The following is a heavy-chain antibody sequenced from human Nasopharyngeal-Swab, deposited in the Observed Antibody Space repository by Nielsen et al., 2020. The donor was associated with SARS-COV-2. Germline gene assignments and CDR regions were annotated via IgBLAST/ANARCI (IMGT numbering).Heavy chain of an antibody. Sequence: GGSLRLSCAASGFTFDDYGMSWVRQAPGKGLEWVAVISYDGSNKYYADSVKGRFTISRDNSKNTLYLQMNSLRAEDTAVYYCARGPGYYYDSSGSFPVYWGQGTLVTVSS. D-gene: IGHD3-22*01. V-gene: IGHV3-30*03. CDR1: GFTFDDYG. CDR2: ISYDGSNK. J-gene: IGHJ4*02. CDR3: ARGPGYYYDSSGSFPVY.